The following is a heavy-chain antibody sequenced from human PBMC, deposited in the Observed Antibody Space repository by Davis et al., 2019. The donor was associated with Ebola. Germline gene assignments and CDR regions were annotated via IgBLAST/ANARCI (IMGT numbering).Heavy chain of an antibody. D-gene: IGHD1-1*01. CDR3: ARGLYPWELDY. V-gene: IGHV4-34*12. CDR1: GFTFSTYA. CDR2: VFHSGSS. Sequence: ESLKISCVGSGFTFSTYAMTWVRQAPGKGLEWIGFVFHSGSSHYNPSLKSRVTISVDTSKNQFSLKLSSVTAADTAVYYCARGLYPWELDYWGQGTLVTVSS. J-gene: IGHJ4*02.